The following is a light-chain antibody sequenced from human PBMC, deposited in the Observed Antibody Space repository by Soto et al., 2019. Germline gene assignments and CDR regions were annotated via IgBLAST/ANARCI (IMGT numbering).Light chain of an antibody. CDR3: QTWGTGIRV. CDR1: SGHSSNA. CDR2: VNSDGSH. Sequence: QLVLTQSPSASASLGVSVTLTCTLSSGHSSNAIAWHQQQPEKGPRYLMKVNSDGSHSKGDGIPDRFSGSSSGAERYLTISSLQSEDEADYYCQTWGTGIRVFGGGTKVTVL. J-gene: IGLJ3*02. V-gene: IGLV4-69*01.